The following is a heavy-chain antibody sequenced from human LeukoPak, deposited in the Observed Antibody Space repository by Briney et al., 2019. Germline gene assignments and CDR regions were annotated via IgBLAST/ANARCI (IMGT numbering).Heavy chain of an antibody. CDR1: GFTFSSYS. CDR3: ARDGLYDSSGYYLY. CDR2: IKQDGSEK. V-gene: IGHV3-7*01. D-gene: IGHD3-22*01. J-gene: IGHJ4*02. Sequence: GGSLRLSCAASGFTFSSYSMNWVRQAPGKGLEWVANIKQDGSEKYYVDSVKGRFTISRDNAKNSLYLQMNSLRAEDTAVYYCARDGLYDSSGYYLYWGQGTLVTVSS.